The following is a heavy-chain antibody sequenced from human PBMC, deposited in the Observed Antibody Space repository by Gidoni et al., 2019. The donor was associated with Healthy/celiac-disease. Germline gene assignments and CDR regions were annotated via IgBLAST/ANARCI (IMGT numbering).Heavy chain of an antibody. CDR3: AKESSGGYNWNYGYYYYYGMDV. D-gene: IGHD1-7*01. J-gene: IGHJ6*02. Sequence: QVQLVESGGGVVQPGGSLRLSCAASGFTFSSYGMPWVRQAPGKGLEWVAFIRYDGSNKYYADSVKGRFTISRDNSKNTLYLQMNSLRAEDTAVYYCAKESSGGYNWNYGYYYYYGMDVWGQGTTVTVSS. CDR2: IRYDGSNK. CDR1: GFTFSSYG. V-gene: IGHV3-30*02.